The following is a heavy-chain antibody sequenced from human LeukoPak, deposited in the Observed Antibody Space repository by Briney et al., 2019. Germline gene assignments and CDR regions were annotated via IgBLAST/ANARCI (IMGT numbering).Heavy chain of an antibody. D-gene: IGHD5-24*01. J-gene: IGHJ3*02. Sequence: SETLSLTCTVSGGSISSNSFYWGWIRQPPGKGLEWIGSIYYSGSTYYNPSLKSRVTISVDTSKNQFSLKLSSVTVADTAVYYCARDVEMATITLFGAFDIWGQGTMVTVSS. V-gene: IGHV4-39*02. CDR3: ARDVEMATITLFGAFDI. CDR1: GGSISSNSFY. CDR2: IYYSGST.